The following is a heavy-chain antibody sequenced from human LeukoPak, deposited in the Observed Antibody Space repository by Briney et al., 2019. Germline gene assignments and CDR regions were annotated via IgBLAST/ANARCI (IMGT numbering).Heavy chain of an antibody. CDR2: IIPILGIT. CDR1: GGTFSYYA. Sequence: ASVKVSCKASGGTFSYYAISWVRQAPGQGVEWMGRIIPILGITNYAQKFQGRVTITADKSTSTAYMELSSLSSEDTAVYYCARSYNDFGDDYWGQGSLVTVSS. CDR3: ARSYNDFGDDY. J-gene: IGHJ4*02. D-gene: IGHD3-3*01. V-gene: IGHV1-69*04.